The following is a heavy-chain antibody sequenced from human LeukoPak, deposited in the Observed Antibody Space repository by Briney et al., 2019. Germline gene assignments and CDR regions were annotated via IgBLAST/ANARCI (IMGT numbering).Heavy chain of an antibody. Sequence: GGSLKLSCAASGFTSSTYWMSWVRQAPGKGLEWVASIKQDGSETYYVDSVKGRFTLSRDNAKNSLYLQMNSLRADDTAVYYCARDRDSRWDFDLWGRGTLVTVSS. CDR2: IKQDGSET. J-gene: IGHJ2*01. CDR3: ARDRDSRWDFDL. V-gene: IGHV3-7*01. D-gene: IGHD3-22*01. CDR1: GFTSSTYW.